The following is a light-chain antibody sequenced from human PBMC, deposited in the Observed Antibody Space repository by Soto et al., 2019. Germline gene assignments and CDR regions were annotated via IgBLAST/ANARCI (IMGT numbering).Light chain of an antibody. CDR1: QSVSGN. CDR3: QQYSKWPT. Sequence: EIVRTQSPATLSVSPGERATLSFRASQSVSGNLAGYQQKPGQAPRLLIYDTSSRATAIPARFSGSGAGTEFTLTISSLQSEDFAVYYCQQYSKWPTFGQGTRLEIK. V-gene: IGKV3-15*01. CDR2: DTS. J-gene: IGKJ5*01.